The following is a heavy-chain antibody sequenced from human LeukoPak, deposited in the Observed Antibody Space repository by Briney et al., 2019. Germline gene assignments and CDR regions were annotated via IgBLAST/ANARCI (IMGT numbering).Heavy chain of an antibody. Sequence: SVTVSCKASGGTFGSYAISWVRQAPGQGLEWMGGIIPIFGTANYAQKFQGRVTITADESTSTAYMELSSLRSEDTAVYYCARSDGDIVVVPAANYYYYYYMDVWGKGTTVTVSS. D-gene: IGHD2-2*01. CDR1: GGTFGSYA. J-gene: IGHJ6*03. V-gene: IGHV1-69*13. CDR3: ARSDGDIVVVPAANYYYYYYMDV. CDR2: IIPIFGTA.